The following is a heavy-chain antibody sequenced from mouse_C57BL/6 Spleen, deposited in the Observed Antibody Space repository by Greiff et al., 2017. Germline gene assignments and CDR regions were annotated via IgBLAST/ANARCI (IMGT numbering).Heavy chain of an antibody. CDR2: ISYDGSN. J-gene: IGHJ4*01. V-gene: IGHV3-6*01. CDR1: GYSITSGYY. Sequence: EVKLMESGPGLVKPSQSLSLTCSVTGYSITSGYYWNWIRQFPGNKLEWMGYISYDGSNNYNPSLKNRISITRDTSKNQFFLKLNSVTTEDTATYYCAKGEEGYYAMDYWGQGTSVTVSS. CDR3: AKGEEGYYAMDY.